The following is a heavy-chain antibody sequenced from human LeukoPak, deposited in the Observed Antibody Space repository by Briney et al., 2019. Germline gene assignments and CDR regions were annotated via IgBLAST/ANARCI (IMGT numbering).Heavy chain of an antibody. V-gene: IGHV3-20*04. J-gene: IGHJ4*02. CDR2: INWNGGST. Sequence: GGSLRLSCAASGFTFDDYGMSWVRHAPGKGLEWVSGINWNGGSTGYADSVKGRFTISRDNAKNSLYLQMNSLRAEDTALYYCARESPTYYYDSSGYYLKYYFDYWGQGTLVTVSS. CDR3: ARESPTYYYDSSGYYLKYYFDY. D-gene: IGHD3-22*01. CDR1: GFTFDDYG.